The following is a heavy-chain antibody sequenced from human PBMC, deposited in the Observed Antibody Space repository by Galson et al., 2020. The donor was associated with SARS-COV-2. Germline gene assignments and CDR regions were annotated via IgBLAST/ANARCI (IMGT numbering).Heavy chain of an antibody. D-gene: IGHD6-19*01. Sequence: SETLSLTCAVSGTSISSGSYYWSWIRQPAGKGLEWIGRIYSSGSTNYNPSLKSRVTISVDTSKNQFSLKLTSVTAADTAVYYCAAGPVAGTGEWGQGTLVTVSS. CDR3: AAGPVAGTGE. V-gene: IGHV4-61*02. CDR2: IYSSGST. J-gene: IGHJ4*02. CDR1: GTSISSGSYY.